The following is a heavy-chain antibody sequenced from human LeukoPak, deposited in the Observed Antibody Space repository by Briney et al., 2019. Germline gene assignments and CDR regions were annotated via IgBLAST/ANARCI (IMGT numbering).Heavy chain of an antibody. Sequence: GASVKVSCKASGYTFTGYYMHWVRQAPGQGLEWMGWINPNSGGTNYAQKFQGRVTMTRDTSISTAYMELSRLRSDDTAVYYCARDFDSSGLDAFDIWGQGTMVTVSS. CDR3: ARDFDSSGLDAFDI. D-gene: IGHD3-22*01. V-gene: IGHV1-2*02. J-gene: IGHJ3*02. CDR2: INPNSGGT. CDR1: GYTFTGYY.